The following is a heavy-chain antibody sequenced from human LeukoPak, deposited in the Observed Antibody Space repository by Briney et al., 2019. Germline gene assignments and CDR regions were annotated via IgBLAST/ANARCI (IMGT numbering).Heavy chain of an antibody. CDR3: AKDSGSYGLDP. CDR1: GFTFREYN. J-gene: IGHJ5*02. D-gene: IGHD3-10*01. V-gene: IGHV3-30*02. Sequence: PGGSLRLSCAASGFTFREYNIHWVRRAPGKGLEWVAFIQSDGSNKYYADSVKGRFTISRDNSKNTVYLQMNSLRPEDTAVFYCAKDSGSYGLDPRGQGTPVTVSS. CDR2: IQSDGSNK.